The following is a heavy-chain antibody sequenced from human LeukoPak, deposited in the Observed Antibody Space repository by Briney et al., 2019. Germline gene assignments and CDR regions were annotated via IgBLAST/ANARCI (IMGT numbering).Heavy chain of an antibody. Sequence: GGSLRLSCAPSGFTFSSYGMHWVRQAPGKGLEWVAVISYDGSNKYYADSVKGRFTISRDNSKNTLYLQMNSLRAEDTAVYYCAKDPRGYRPTGPVDYWGEGTLVTVSS. CDR3: AKDPRGYRPTGPVDY. V-gene: IGHV3-30*18. D-gene: IGHD5-18*01. J-gene: IGHJ4*02. CDR1: GFTFSSYG. CDR2: ISYDGSNK.